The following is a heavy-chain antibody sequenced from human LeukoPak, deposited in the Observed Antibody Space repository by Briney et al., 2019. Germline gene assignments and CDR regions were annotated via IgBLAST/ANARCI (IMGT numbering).Heavy chain of an antibody. Sequence: GDSLQISCKGSGYSFTSYWIGWARQMPGKGLDWMEIIYPGDSDTRYSPSFQGQVTIAADKSISTAYLQWSSLKASDTAMYYCARLPAVTTEPFDYWGQGTLVTVSS. CDR3: ARLPAVTTEPFDY. J-gene: IGHJ4*02. D-gene: IGHD4-17*01. CDR1: GYSFTSYW. CDR2: IYPGDSDT. V-gene: IGHV5-51*01.